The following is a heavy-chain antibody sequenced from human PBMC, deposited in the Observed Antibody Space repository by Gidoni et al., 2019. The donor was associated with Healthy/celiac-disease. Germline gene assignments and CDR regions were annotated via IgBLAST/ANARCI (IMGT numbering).Heavy chain of an antibody. D-gene: IGHD2-15*01. CDR2: IYTSGST. V-gene: IGHV4-61*02. CDR1: GGSISSGSYY. Sequence: QVQLQESGPGLVKPSQTLSLTCTVSGGSISSGSYYWSWIRQPAGKGLEWIGRIYTSGSTNYNPSLKSRVTISVDTSKNQFSLKLSSVTAADTAVYYCARENRGCSGGSCYSWFDPWGQGTLVTVSS. CDR3: ARENRGCSGGSCYSWFDP. J-gene: IGHJ5*02.